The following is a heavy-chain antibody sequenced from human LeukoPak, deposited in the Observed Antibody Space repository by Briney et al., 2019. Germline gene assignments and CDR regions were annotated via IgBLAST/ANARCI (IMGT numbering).Heavy chain of an antibody. Sequence: ASVKVSCKASGYTFTSNYMHWVRQAPGQGLEWMGIINPSGGSTSYAQKFQGRVTMTRDTSTSTVYMELSSLRSEDTAVYYCARDLWYDFPTLDDAKTPLRYNWFDPWGQGTLVTVSS. CDR1: GYTFTSNY. J-gene: IGHJ5*02. D-gene: IGHD3-3*01. V-gene: IGHV1-46*01. CDR3: ARDLWYDFPTLDDAKTPLRYNWFDP. CDR2: INPSGGST.